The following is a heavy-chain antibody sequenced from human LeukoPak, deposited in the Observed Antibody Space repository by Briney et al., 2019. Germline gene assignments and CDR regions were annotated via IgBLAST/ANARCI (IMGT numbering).Heavy chain of an antibody. J-gene: IGHJ5*02. CDR1: GFTFRSYS. Sequence: GGSLRLSCAASGFTFRSYSMNWVRQAPGKGLEWVSSISSSSSYIYYVDSVRGRFTISRDDAKNSLSLQMNSLRVEDTAVYYCAREGIADPNWFDLWGQGTLVTVSS. D-gene: IGHD2-21*01. CDR3: AREGIADPNWFDL. CDR2: ISSSSSYI. V-gene: IGHV3-21*01.